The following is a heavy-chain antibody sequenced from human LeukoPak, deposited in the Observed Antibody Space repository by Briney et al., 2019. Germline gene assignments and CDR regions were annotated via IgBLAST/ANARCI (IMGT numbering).Heavy chain of an antibody. CDR3: ARDRGYSYGYGDY. CDR1: GYTFTIYG. V-gene: IGHV1-18*01. CDR2: ISAYNGNT. Sequence: ASVTVSFKASGYTFTIYGISWVRQAPGQGGEGMGWISAYNGNTNYAQKLQGRVTITTETSTSTAYMELRSLRSDDTAVYYCARDRGYSYGYGDYWGQGTLVTVSS. D-gene: IGHD5-18*01. J-gene: IGHJ4*02.